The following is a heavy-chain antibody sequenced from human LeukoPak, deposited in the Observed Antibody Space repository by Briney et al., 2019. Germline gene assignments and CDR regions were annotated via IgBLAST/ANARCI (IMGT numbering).Heavy chain of an antibody. J-gene: IGHJ4*02. CDR1: GFTFSDHY. CDR3: AREYSGLVY. CDR2: ISDGGTTK. Sequence: GGSLRLSCAASGFTFSDHYMTWIRQAPGKGLEWVSYISDGGTTKNYADSVKGRFSISRDNGKNLVFLQMNSLRAEDTAIYYCAREYSGLVYWGQGTLVIVSS. V-gene: IGHV3-11*01. D-gene: IGHD5-12*01.